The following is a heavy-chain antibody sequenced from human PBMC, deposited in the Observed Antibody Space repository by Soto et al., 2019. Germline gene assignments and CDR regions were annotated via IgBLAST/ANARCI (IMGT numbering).Heavy chain of an antibody. CDR3: AKWDILTGFDY. CDR1: GGSISIYY. J-gene: IGHJ4*02. D-gene: IGHD3-9*01. CDR2: IYYSGST. Sequence: LSLTCTVSGGSISIYYWSWIRQPPGKGLEWIGYIYYSGSTNYNPSLKSRVTISVDTSKNQFSLKLSSVTAADTAVYYCAKWDILTGFDYWGQGTLVTVSS. V-gene: IGHV4-59*01.